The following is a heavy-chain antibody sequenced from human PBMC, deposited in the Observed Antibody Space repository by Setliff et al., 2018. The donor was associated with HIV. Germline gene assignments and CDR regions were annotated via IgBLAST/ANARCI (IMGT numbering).Heavy chain of an antibody. CDR3: AAGPFNWGQYF. Sequence: ASVKVSCKASGYTFTDRFITWFHQAPGKGLEWMGRRYHRGDGTIYSERFRDRLTLSADLSTQTAYMQLDNLKSEDTAMYFCAAGPFNWGQYFWGHGTRVTVSS. CDR2: RYHRGDGT. V-gene: IGHV1-69-2*01. D-gene: IGHD3-16*01. CDR1: GYTFTDRF. J-gene: IGHJ4*01.